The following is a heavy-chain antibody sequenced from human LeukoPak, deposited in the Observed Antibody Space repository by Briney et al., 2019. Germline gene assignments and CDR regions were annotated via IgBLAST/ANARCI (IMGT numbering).Heavy chain of an antibody. J-gene: IGHJ4*02. CDR2: IYSDGTT. CDR1: GFTVITNY. Sequence: GGSLRLSCAASGFTVITNYMSWVRQAPGKGLEWVSVIYSDGTTHYADSVKGRFTISRDNSKNTLYLQMNSLRAEDTAVYYCARDLLWGSGSYGLYGYWGQGTLVTVSS. D-gene: IGHD3-10*01. V-gene: IGHV3-66*02. CDR3: ARDLLWGSGSYGLYGY.